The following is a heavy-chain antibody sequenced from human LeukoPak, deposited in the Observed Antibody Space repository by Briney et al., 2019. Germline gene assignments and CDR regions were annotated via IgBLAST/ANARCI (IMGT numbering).Heavy chain of an antibody. Sequence: SETLSLTCTVSGGSISSYYWSWIRQPPGKGLEWIGYIYYSGSTYYNPSLKSRVTISVDTSKNQFSLKLSSVTAADTAVYYCARDWVVPAATYFDYWGQGTLVTVSS. CDR3: ARDWVVPAATYFDY. CDR2: IYYSGST. J-gene: IGHJ4*02. D-gene: IGHD2-2*01. CDR1: GGSISSYY. V-gene: IGHV4-59*12.